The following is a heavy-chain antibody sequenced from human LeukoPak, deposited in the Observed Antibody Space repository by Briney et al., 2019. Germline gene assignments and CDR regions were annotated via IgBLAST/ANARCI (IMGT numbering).Heavy chain of an antibody. Sequence: PSETLSLTCAVYGGSFSGYYWSWIRQPTGKGLEWIGEINHSGSTNYNPSLKSRVTISVDTSKNQFSLKLSSVTAADTAVYYCARVYGSGSYYNGYYYYYMDVWGKGTTVTISS. CDR3: ARVYGSGSYYNGYYYYYMDV. V-gene: IGHV4-34*01. J-gene: IGHJ6*03. CDR1: GGSFSGYY. D-gene: IGHD3-10*01. CDR2: INHSGST.